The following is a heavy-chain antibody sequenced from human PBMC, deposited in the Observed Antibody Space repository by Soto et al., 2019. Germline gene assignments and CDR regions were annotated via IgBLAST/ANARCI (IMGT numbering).Heavy chain of an antibody. Sequence: GGSLRLSCAASGFTCSRYLMHWVRPAPGEGLMWVSRIKSDASMTSYADSVKGRFTISRDNAKNTVYLHMNSLRVEDTARYYCVRGKDQYNTRTSSYSDLWGQGTLVTISS. J-gene: IGHJ5*02. V-gene: IGHV3-74*01. CDR3: VRGKDQYNTRTSSYSDL. D-gene: IGHD1-20*01. CDR1: GFTCSRYL. CDR2: IKSDASMT.